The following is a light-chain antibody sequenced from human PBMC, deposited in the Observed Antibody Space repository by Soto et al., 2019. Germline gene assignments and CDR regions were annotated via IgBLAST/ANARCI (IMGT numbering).Light chain of an antibody. CDR1: QSVGGS. J-gene: IGKJ3*01. Sequence: VMTQSPATLSVSPGERVTLSCRASQSVGGSLAWYRQKPGQAPSLLVYGASTRATGIPARFSGSGSGTEFTLTISSLQPEDFALYYCQQSFSTPFTFGPGTKVDIK. CDR2: GAS. CDR3: QQSFSTPFT. V-gene: IGKV3-15*01.